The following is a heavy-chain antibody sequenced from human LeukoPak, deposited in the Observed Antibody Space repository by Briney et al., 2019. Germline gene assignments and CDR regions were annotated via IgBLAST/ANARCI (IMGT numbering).Heavy chain of an antibody. CDR2: IYHSGST. J-gene: IGHJ4*02. D-gene: IGHD6-19*01. Sequence: PSETLSLTCAVSGGPISSRNWWSWVRQPPGKGLEWIGEIYHSGSTNYNPSLKSRVTISVDKSKNHFSLMLSSVSAADTAVYYCARDLKRGYSSGRYSWGTGSSNDYWGQGTLVTVSS. V-gene: IGHV4-4*02. CDR3: ARDLKRGYSSGRYSWGTGSSNDY. CDR1: GGPISSRNW.